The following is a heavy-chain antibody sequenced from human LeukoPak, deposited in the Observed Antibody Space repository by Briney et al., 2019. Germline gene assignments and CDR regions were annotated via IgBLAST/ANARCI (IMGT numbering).Heavy chain of an antibody. V-gene: IGHV3-21*01. D-gene: IGHD3-22*01. CDR3: ARDPEPYYYDSSGLEDY. Sequence: GGFLRLSCAASGYTFSSYSMNWVRQAPGKGLEWVSSISSSSSYIYYADSVKGRFTISRDNAKNSLYLQMNSLRAEDTAVYYCARDPEPYYYDSSGLEDYWGQGTLVTVSS. J-gene: IGHJ4*02. CDR2: ISSSSSYI. CDR1: GYTFSSYS.